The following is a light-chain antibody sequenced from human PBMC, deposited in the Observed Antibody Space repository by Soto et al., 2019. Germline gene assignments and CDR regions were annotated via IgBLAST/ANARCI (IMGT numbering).Light chain of an antibody. J-gene: IGKJ1*01. V-gene: IGKV1-5*01. CDR1: QSINRW. Sequence: IQMTQSPSTLSASIGDTVTITCRASQSINRWLAWYQQKPGKAPDLLIYDASRLAGGVPSRFSGSESGTEFTLTISSLQPDDFATYYCQHYNSYSEAFGQGTKVDIK. CDR3: QHYNSYSEA. CDR2: DAS.